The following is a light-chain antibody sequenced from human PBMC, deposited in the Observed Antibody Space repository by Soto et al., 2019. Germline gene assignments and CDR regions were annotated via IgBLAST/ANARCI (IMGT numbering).Light chain of an antibody. CDR3: QQYDNITYT. V-gene: IGKV1-33*01. Sequence: DIQMTQSPSSLSASVGDRVTITCQASQDISNYLNWYQQKPGKDTKLLIYDASNLEKGGPSRFSGSGSGTDFTFTISSLQPEDIATYYCQQYDNITYTFGQGTKLEIK. J-gene: IGKJ2*01. CDR2: DAS. CDR1: QDISNY.